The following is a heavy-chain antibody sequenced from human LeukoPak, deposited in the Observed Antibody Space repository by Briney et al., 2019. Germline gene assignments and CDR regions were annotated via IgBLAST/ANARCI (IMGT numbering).Heavy chain of an antibody. CDR1: GFTFSSYA. CDR3: ARDLGIFLDY. Sequence: GGSLRLSCAASGFTFSSYAMSWVRQAPGKGLEWVSAISGSGGSTYYADSVKGRFTISRDNAKNSLYLQMNSLRDEDTAVYYCARDLGIFLDYWGQGTLVTVSS. D-gene: IGHD6-13*01. J-gene: IGHJ4*02. V-gene: IGHV3-23*01. CDR2: ISGSGGST.